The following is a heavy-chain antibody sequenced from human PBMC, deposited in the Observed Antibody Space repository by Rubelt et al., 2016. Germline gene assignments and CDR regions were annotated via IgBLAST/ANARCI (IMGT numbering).Heavy chain of an antibody. CDR1: GGSFSGYY. V-gene: IGHV4-34*01. Sequence: QVQLQQWGAGLLKPSETLSLTCAVYGGSFSGYYWSWIRQPPGKGLEWIGEINHSGTTNYNPSLKTRFTISVDTSKNQFSLKLSAVTAADTAVYYCARDDYSYSSSWYRWFDPWGQGTLVTVSS. J-gene: IGHJ5*02. CDR2: INHSGTT. CDR3: ARDDYSYSSSWYRWFDP. D-gene: IGHD6-13*01.